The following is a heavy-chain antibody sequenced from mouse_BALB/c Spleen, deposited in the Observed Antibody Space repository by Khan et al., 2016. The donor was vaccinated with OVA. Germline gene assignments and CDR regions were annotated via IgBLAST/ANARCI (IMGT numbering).Heavy chain of an antibody. Sequence: QIQLVQSGAELVRPGASVKLSCKTSGYIFTNYWIHWVKQRSGQGLEWIARIYPGTDNSYYNEKLKDRATLTADKSSSTVYMQLSSLKSEDSAVYVCAREEALYYFDYWGQGTTLTVSS. CDR3: AREEALYYFDY. J-gene: IGHJ2*01. V-gene: IGHV1-76*01. CDR2: IYPGTDNS. CDR1: GYIFTNYW. D-gene: IGHD3-2*02.